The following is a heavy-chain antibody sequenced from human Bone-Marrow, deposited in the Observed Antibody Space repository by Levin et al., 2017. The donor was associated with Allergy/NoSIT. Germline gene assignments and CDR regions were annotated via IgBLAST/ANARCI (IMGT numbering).Heavy chain of an antibody. CDR1: GFTFSSYA. CDR3: VCLGYSNYPHYYYYYMDG. V-gene: IGHV3-64D*06. J-gene: IGHJ6*03. D-gene: IGHD4-11*01. Sequence: PGGSLRLSCSASGFTFSSYAMHWVRQAPGKGLEYVSAISSNGGSTYYADSVKGRFTISRDNSKNTLYLQMSSLRAEDTAVYYCVCLGYSNYPHYYYYYMDGWGKGTTVTVSS. CDR2: ISSNGGST.